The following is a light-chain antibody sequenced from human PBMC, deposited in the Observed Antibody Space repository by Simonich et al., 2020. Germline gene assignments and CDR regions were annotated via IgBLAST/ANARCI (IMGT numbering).Light chain of an antibody. J-gene: IGLJ3*02. CDR2: GNS. V-gene: IGLV1-40*01. CDR1: SSNIGAGYD. Sequence: QSVLTQPPSVSGAPGQRVTISCTGSSSNIGAGYDVTWYQHPPGTAPKPLIYGNSNRPSGVPDRFSGSKSGTSASLAITGLQAEDEADYYCQSYDSSLSGSVFGGGTKLTVL. CDR3: QSYDSSLSGSV.